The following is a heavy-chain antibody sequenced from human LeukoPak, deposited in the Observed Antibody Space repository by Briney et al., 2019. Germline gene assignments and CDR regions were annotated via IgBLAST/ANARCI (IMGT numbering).Heavy chain of an antibody. V-gene: IGHV4-59*01. J-gene: IGHJ4*02. CDR2: IYYSGST. Sequence: SETLSLTCTVSGGSISSYYWSWIQQPPGTGLEWMGYIYYSGSTNYNPSLKSRVTISVDTSKNQFSLLLSSVTAADTAVDYCAGGRYSDVLAGYYGDGYFDYWGQGTLVTVSS. CDR3: AGGRYSDVLAGYYGDGYFDY. CDR1: GGSISSYY. D-gene: IGHD3-9*01.